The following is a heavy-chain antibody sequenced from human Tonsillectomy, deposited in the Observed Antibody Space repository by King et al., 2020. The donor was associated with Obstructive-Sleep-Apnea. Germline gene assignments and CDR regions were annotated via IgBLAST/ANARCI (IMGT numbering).Heavy chain of an antibody. V-gene: IGHV3-48*04. CDR1: GFTFSSYS. CDR2: ISSSSSTT. Sequence: VQLVESGGGLVQPGGSLRLSCAASGFTFSSYSMNWVRQAPGKGLEWVSYISSSSSTTYYTDSLKGRFTISRDNAKNSLYLQMNSLRAEDTAVYYCARGSGYYLRTDAFDIWGQGTMVTVSS. D-gene: IGHD3-22*01. CDR3: ARGSGYYLRTDAFDI. J-gene: IGHJ3*02.